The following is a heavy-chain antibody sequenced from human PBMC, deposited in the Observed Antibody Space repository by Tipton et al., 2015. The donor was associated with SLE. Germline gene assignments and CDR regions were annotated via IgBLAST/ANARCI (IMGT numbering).Heavy chain of an antibody. J-gene: IGHJ4*02. CDR1: GFTFSNYG. V-gene: IGHV3-30*02. CDR2: IRYDGNNK. D-gene: IGHD5-12*01. CDR3: ARDQGWGATNKRYLDY. Sequence: GSLRLSCAASGFTFSNYGMHWVRQAPGKGLEWVTFIRYDGNNKYYADAVKGRFTISKDNSKNTVYLQVNSLRVEDTAVYFCARDQGWGATNKRYLDYWGQGTLVTVSS.